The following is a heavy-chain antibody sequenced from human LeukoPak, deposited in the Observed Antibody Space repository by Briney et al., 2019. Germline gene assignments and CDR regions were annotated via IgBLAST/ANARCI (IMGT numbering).Heavy chain of an antibody. D-gene: IGHD4-17*01. Sequence: SETLSLTCTVSGGSINTPNYYWGWIRQTPGKGLEWIGNIFYSGGTYYSPSLTSRVTISLDTSRNQFSLKLNSVTAADTAVYYCARVNRGDYGDFYFDYWGQGTLVTVSS. V-gene: IGHV4-39*07. J-gene: IGHJ4*02. CDR2: IFYSGGT. CDR3: ARVNRGDYGDFYFDY. CDR1: GGSINTPNYY.